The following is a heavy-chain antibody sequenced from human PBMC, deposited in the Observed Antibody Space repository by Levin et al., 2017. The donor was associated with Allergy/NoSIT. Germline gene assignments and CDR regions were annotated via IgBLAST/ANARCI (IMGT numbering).Heavy chain of an antibody. CDR1: GGSISGGGYH. CDR3: AREDGSTLDF. Sequence: SETLSLTCTVSGGSISGGGYHWTWIRQHPEKGLEWIGYIYYSGSTFYNPSLKSRLMISVDTSKNQFSLNVSSVTAADTAVYYCAREDGSTLDFWGQGGLVTVAS. D-gene: IGHD2-2*03. J-gene: IGHJ4*02. CDR2: IYYSGST. V-gene: IGHV4-31*03.